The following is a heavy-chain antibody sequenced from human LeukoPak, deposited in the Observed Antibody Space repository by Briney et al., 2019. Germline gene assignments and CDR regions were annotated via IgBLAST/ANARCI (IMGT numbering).Heavy chain of an antibody. J-gene: IGHJ4*02. D-gene: IGHD6-13*01. V-gene: IGHV7-4-1*02. CDR3: ARDPPRAAAGTGY. Sequence: ASVKVSGKVYGYRFTDNAINWVRQAPGQGLEWMGWINTITGKSAYAQGFTGRYVFSSDTSVSTAYLEINSLKAEDAAVYYCARDPPRAAAGTGYWGQGTLVTVSS. CDR2: INTITGKS. CDR1: GYRFTDNA.